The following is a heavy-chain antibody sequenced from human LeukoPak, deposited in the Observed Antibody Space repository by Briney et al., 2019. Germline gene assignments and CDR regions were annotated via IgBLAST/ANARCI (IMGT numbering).Heavy chain of an antibody. D-gene: IGHD1-1*01. CDR1: GFTFSIYW. CDR3: ARAGTTGSVDM. CDR2: INQGGSEE. Sequence: QSGGSLRLSCAASGFTFSIYWMSWVRQAPGKGMEWVANINQGGSEEYYVDSVKGRFTISGDNGKNSLYLQMNSLRAEDTAVYYCARAGTTGSVDMWGQGTIVTVSS. J-gene: IGHJ3*02. V-gene: IGHV3-7*01.